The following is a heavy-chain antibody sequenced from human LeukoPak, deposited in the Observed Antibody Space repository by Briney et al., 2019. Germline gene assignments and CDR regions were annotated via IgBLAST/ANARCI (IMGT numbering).Heavy chain of an antibody. Sequence: GASVKVSCKASGYIFTDYYMHWVRQAPGQGLEWMGIINPSGGSTSYAQKFQGRVTMTRDTSTSTVYMELNSLRSEDTAVYYCARGRSIAARPGYFQHWGQGTLVTVSS. CDR2: INPSGGST. CDR3: ARGRSIAARPGYFQH. V-gene: IGHV1-46*01. D-gene: IGHD6-6*01. CDR1: GYIFTDYY. J-gene: IGHJ1*01.